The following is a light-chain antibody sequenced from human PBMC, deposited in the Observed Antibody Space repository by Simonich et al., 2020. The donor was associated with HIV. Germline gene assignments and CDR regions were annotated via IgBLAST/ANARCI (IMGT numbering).Light chain of an antibody. CDR1: QSVSSY. Sequence: EIVMTQSPATLSVSPGERATLSCRASQSVSSYLAWYQQKPGQAPRLLIYDASNRATGIPARFSGSGSGTDFTLTISSLEPEDFAVYYCQQRSNWPIFTFGPVTKVDIK. CDR2: DAS. CDR3: QQRSNWPIFT. J-gene: IGKJ3*01. V-gene: IGKV3-11*01.